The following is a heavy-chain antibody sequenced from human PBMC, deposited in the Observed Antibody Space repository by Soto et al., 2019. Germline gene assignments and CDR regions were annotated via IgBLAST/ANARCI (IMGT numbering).Heavy chain of an antibody. CDR2: IYYSGST. CDR3: DRGPHKWNQRGWFKA. CDR1: VGSISSGDYY. V-gene: IGHV4-30-4*01. D-gene: IGHD1-20*01. Sequence: SETLSLTCTFSVGSISSGDYYCSWIRQPPWKGLEWIGYIYYSGSTYYNPSLKSRVTISVDTSKNQFSLKLSSVTAADTAVYYCDRGPHKWNQRGWFKAWGQATLV. J-gene: IGHJ5*02.